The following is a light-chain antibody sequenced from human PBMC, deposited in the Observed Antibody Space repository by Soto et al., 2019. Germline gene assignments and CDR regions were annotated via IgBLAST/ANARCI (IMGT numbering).Light chain of an antibody. J-gene: IGKJ2*01. V-gene: IGKV1-9*01. CDR3: QQLNSDWYA. CDR1: QGISTY. CDR2: GAS. Sequence: DIQLTQSPSFLSASVGDRVTITCRASQGISTYLAWYLQRPGKAPKLLIYGASTLQCGVPSRFSGSGSGTEFTLTISSLQPEDFGTYYCQQLNSDWYAFGQGTKLEIK.